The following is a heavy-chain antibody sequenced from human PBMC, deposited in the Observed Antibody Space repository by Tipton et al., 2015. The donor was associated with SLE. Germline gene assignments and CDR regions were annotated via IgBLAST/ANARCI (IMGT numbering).Heavy chain of an antibody. CDR1: GFTFSNYG. Sequence: SLRLSCAASGFTFSNYGMHLVRQAPGKGLEWVTFIRYDGSYKNYADSVKGRFTLSRDNSKNTLYLEMHSLRLEDTAVYYCAKDLGSSSDFWGQGTLVTVSS. D-gene: IGHD6-6*01. CDR3: AKDLGSSSDF. J-gene: IGHJ4*02. CDR2: IRYDGSYK. V-gene: IGHV3-30*02.